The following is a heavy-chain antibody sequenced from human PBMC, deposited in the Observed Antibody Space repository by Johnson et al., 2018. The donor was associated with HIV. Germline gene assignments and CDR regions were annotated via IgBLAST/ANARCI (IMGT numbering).Heavy chain of an antibody. CDR3: ARVGAAGVDAFDI. CDR2: IKQDGSEK. Sequence: MQLVESGGGVVRPGGSLRLSCAASGFTFSSYWMSWVRQAPGKGLEWVANIKQDGSEKYYVESVKGRFTISRDNAKNSLYLQMNSLRAEDTAVYYCARVGAAGVDAFDIWGQGTMVTVSS. V-gene: IGHV3-7*01. D-gene: IGHD6-25*01. J-gene: IGHJ3*02. CDR1: GFTFSSYW.